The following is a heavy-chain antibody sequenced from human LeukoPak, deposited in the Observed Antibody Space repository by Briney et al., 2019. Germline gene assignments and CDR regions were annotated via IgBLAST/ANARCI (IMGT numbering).Heavy chain of an antibody. J-gene: IGHJ4*02. V-gene: IGHV4-59*01. Sequence: SETLSLTCAVYGGSFSGYYWSWIRQPPGKGLEWIGYIYYSGSTNYNPSLKSRVTISVDTSKNQFSLKLSSVTAADTAVYYCARTTYYYDSSGYRFDYWGQGTLVTVSS. CDR3: ARTTYYYDSSGYRFDY. CDR2: IYYSGST. D-gene: IGHD3-22*01. CDR1: GGSFSGYY.